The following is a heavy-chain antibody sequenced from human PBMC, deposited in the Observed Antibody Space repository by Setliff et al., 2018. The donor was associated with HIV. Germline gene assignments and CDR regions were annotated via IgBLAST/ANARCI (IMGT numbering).Heavy chain of an antibody. CDR3: ARVVGTRAVDY. Sequence: SETLSLTCAVYGGSFSGYYWSWIRQPPGKGLEWIGEINHSGSTNYNPSLKSRVTISVDTSKNQISLKLTSVTAADTAVYYCARVVGTRAVDYWGQGTLVTVSS. CDR1: GGSFSGYY. J-gene: IGHJ4*02. V-gene: IGHV4-34*01. CDR2: INHSGST. D-gene: IGHD2-15*01.